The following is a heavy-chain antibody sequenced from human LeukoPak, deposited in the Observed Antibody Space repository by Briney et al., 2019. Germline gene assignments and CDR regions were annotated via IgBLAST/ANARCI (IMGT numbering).Heavy chain of an antibody. Sequence: KASETLSLTCTVSGGSISSYYWSWIRQPPGKGLEWIGEINHSGSTNYNPSLKSRVTISVDTSKNQFSLKLSSVTAADTAVYYCARGLRAVADPFDYWGQGTLVTVSS. D-gene: IGHD6-19*01. CDR3: ARGLRAVADPFDY. CDR1: GGSISSYY. CDR2: INHSGST. J-gene: IGHJ4*02. V-gene: IGHV4-34*01.